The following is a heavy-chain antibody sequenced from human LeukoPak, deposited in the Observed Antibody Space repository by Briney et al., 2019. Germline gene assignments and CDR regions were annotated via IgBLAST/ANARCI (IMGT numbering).Heavy chain of an antibody. CDR1: GFTFTNYW. D-gene: IGHD7-27*01. CDR3: SGDPGDY. Sequence: PGGSLRLSCAASGFTFTNYWMSWVRQAPGKGLEWVANIKQDGSEKYYADSVKGRFTISRDNAKNSLFLQMSSLRAEDTAVYFCSGDPGDYWGQGTLVTVSS. CDR2: IKQDGSEK. V-gene: IGHV3-7*04. J-gene: IGHJ4*02.